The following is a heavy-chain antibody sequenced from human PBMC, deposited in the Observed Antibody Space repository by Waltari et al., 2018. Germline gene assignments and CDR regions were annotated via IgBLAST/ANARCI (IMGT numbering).Heavy chain of an antibody. J-gene: IGHJ5*01. Sequence: EVQLLESGGGLVQPGGSLRLSCAASGFSFSNYDMAWVRQAPGKGLGWFSGIRNIGGNTYYGASGKGRFAISRDKSRNTLHLQMNGLRAEDTAIYYCTSWRVVAGTGWFDSWGQGTLVTVSS. V-gene: IGHV3-23*01. CDR1: GFSFSNYD. CDR3: TSWRVVAGTGWFDS. CDR2: IRNIGGNT. D-gene: IGHD2-15*01.